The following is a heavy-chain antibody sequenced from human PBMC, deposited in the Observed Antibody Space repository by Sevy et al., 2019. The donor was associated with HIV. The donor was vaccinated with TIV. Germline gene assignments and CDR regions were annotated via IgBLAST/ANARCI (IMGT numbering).Heavy chain of an antibody. V-gene: IGHV3-21*01. D-gene: IGHD3-10*01. CDR3: ARDMAYGSGSIVYDY. CDR1: GFGFSSYT. Sequence: GGSLRLSCAASGFGFSSYTMNWVRQSPGKGLEWVSSISSSSRYIFYADSVKGRFTISRDNARNSLYLQMNSLRAEDTAVYYCARDMAYGSGSIVYDYWGQGTLVTVSS. J-gene: IGHJ4*02. CDR2: ISSSSRYI.